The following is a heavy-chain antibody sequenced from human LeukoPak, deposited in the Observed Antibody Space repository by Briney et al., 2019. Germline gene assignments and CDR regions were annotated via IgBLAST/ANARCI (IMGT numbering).Heavy chain of an antibody. V-gene: IGHV4-34*01. Sequence: SETLSLTCAVYGGSFSGYYWSWIRQPPGKGLGWIGEINHSGSTNYNPSLKSRVTISVDTSKNQFSLKLSSVTAADTAVYYCARGTPRGGSSIAARPARYNWFDPWGQGTLVTVSS. D-gene: IGHD6-6*01. CDR3: ARGTPRGGSSIAARPARYNWFDP. CDR1: GGSFSGYY. J-gene: IGHJ5*02. CDR2: INHSGST.